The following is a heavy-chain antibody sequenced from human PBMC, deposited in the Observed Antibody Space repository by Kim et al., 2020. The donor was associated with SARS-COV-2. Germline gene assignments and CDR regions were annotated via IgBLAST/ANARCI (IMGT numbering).Heavy chain of an antibody. J-gene: IGHJ4*01. CDR2: TDK. V-gene: IGHV3-7*01. Sequence: TDKRYVDSVKGRFTISRDNAKLSFYLQMNSLRAEDTAVYYCARWTSTSYYWGHGTLVTVSS. CDR3: ARWTSTSYY. D-gene: IGHD2-2*01.